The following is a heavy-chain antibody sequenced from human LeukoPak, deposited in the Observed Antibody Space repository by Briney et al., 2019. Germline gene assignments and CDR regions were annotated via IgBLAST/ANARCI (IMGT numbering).Heavy chain of an antibody. D-gene: IGHD3-22*01. J-gene: IGHJ4*02. CDR3: AKAPLSYDSSGPFDY. CDR2: TSGNGVST. Sequence: GGSLRLSCATSGFTFSSYAMSWVRQAPGKGLEWVSATSGNGVSTYYADSVKGRFTISRDNSKNTLYLQMNSLRAEDTAVYYCAKAPLSYDSSGPFDYWGQGTLVTVSS. V-gene: IGHV3-23*01. CDR1: GFTFSSYA.